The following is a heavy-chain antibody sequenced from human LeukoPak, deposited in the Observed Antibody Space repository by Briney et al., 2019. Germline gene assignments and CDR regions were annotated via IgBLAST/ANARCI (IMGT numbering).Heavy chain of an antibody. V-gene: IGHV3-7*01. CDR3: ARDSDYDFWSPHGMDV. D-gene: IGHD3-3*01. Sequence: PGGSLGLSCAASGFTFSSYWMSWVRQAPGKGLEWVANIKQDGSEKYYVDSVKGRFTISRDNAKNSLYLQMNSLRAEDTAVYYCARDSDYDFWSPHGMDVWGQGTTVTVSS. J-gene: IGHJ6*02. CDR2: IKQDGSEK. CDR1: GFTFSSYW.